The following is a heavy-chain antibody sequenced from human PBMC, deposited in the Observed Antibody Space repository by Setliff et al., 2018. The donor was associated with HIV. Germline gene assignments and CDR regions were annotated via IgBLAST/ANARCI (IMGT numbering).Heavy chain of an antibody. D-gene: IGHD4-17*01. J-gene: IGHJ4*02. V-gene: IGHV4-61*08. CDR2: IYYSGST. CDR3: ARVYYGDLEY. Sequence: PSETLSLTCTVSGDSINTDGLYWTWIRQPLGKGLEWIGYIYYSGSTNYNPSLKSRLTISVDTSKNQVSLKLSSVTAADTAVYFCARVYYGDLEYWGQGTLVTVSS. CDR1: GDSINTDGLY.